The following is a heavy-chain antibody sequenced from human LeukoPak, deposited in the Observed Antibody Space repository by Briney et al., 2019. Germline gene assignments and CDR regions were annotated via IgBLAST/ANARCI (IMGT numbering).Heavy chain of an antibody. D-gene: IGHD3-10*01. CDR1: GFTFSSFG. CDR3: ARSGPYYFDY. Sequence: GGSLRLSCAASGFTFSSFGMGWVRQAPGKSLEWVSTFGISGSTYFADSVKGRFTISRDTSKNTLYLQMDSLRAEDTAVYYCARSGPYYFDYWGPGNLVTVSS. J-gene: IGHJ4*02. CDR2: FGISGST. V-gene: IGHV3-23*01.